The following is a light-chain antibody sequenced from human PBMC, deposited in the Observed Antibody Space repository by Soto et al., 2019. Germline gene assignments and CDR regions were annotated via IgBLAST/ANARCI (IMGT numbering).Light chain of an antibody. CDR2: TND. CDR1: SSNIGGNT. CDR3: AAWHDSLKGVV. V-gene: IGLV1-44*01. J-gene: IGLJ2*01. Sequence: QSVLTQPPSASGTPGQRVTISCSGSSSNIGGNTVNWFQQLPGTAPKLLIYTNDQRPSGVPDRFSGSKSGTSASLAISGLRSEDEADYYCAAWHDSLKGVVFGGGTKLTVL.